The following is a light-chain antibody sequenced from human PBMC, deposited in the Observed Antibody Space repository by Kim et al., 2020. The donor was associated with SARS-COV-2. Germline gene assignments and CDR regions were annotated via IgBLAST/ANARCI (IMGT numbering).Light chain of an antibody. V-gene: IGKV3-20*01. CDR1: QRVRSNY. CDR2: TAS. Sequence: SPGERSTLSCRASQRVRSNYLAWYQPKPGQAPRLLIYTASTRATGIPDRFSGSGSETYFTLTISRLEPEDFAVYYCQPYGDPTRTFGQGTKVDIK. CDR3: QPYGDPTRT. J-gene: IGKJ1*01.